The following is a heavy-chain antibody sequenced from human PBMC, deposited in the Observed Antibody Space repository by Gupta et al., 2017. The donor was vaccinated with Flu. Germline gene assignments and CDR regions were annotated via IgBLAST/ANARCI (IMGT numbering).Heavy chain of an antibody. Sequence: EVHLVESGGGLVKPGGSLRLSCVASRFTFSVYSMNWVRQAPGKGLEWVASIGSDSVYTYYAESVKGRFTTSRDNAKNSLFLQMSGLRVEDTAVYHCARDLLGSGWDFDYWGQGTLVTVSS. CDR3: ARDLLGSGWDFDY. J-gene: IGHJ4*02. V-gene: IGHV3-21*06. D-gene: IGHD6-19*01. CDR2: IGSDSVYT. CDR1: RFTFSVYS.